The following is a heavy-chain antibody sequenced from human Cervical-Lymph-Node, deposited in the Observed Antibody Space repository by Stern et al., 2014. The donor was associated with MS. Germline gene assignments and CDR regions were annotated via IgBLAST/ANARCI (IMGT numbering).Heavy chain of an antibody. CDR3: ARERKVERSARLLVSFDV. V-gene: IGHV4-34*01. D-gene: IGHD1-1*01. CDR2: LTSSGGT. Sequence: QVQLQQWGAGLLRPSETLSLTCAVHGASFRDNYWSWIRQTPGKGLEWIGELTSSGGTHYNPSLMSRATLSVDPSRNQFSLKLSSLTAADTAMYYCARERKVERSARLLVSFDVWGQGTLVTVSS. CDR1: GASFRDNY. J-gene: IGHJ3*01.